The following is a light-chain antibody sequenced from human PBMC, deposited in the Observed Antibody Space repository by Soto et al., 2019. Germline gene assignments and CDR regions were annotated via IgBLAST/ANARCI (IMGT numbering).Light chain of an antibody. CDR3: QQYNSYSYT. J-gene: IGKJ2*01. CDR1: QSISSW. V-gene: IGKV1-5*01. CDR2: DAS. Sequence: DIQMTQSPSTLSASVGDRVAITCRASQSISSWLAGYQQKPGKAPKLLIYDASSLESGVPSRFSGSGSGTEFTLTISSLQPDEFPTNYGQQYNSYSYTFGQGTKLEIK.